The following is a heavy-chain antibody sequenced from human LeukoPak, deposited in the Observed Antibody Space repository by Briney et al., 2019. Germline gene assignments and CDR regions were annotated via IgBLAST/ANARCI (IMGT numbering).Heavy chain of an antibody. V-gene: IGHV1-2*06. CDR1: GYTFTGYY. D-gene: IGHD6-13*01. J-gene: IGHJ4*02. CDR3: ARVLRSSSSCLGY. Sequence: ASVKVSCKASGYTFTGYYMHWVRQAPGQGLEWMGRINPNSGGTNYAQKFQGRVTMTRDTSISTAYMELSRLRSDDTAVYYCARVLRSSSSCLGYWGQGTLVTVSS. CDR2: INPNSGGT.